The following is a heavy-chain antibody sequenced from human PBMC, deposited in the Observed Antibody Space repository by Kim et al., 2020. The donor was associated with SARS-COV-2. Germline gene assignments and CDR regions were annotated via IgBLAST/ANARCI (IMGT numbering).Heavy chain of an antibody. V-gene: IGHV3-9*01. D-gene: IGHD3-3*02. J-gene: IGHJ6*02. Sequence: GGSLRLSCIASGFTFNDHAMHWVRQAPGKGLEWVSGIMWNSGGTGYADSVKGRFTTSIDTAKNYLYLQMNSLRPEDTALYYCTKDVLAGGADVWGQGTAV. CDR1: GFTFNDHA. CDR2: IMWNSGGT. CDR3: TKDVLAGGADV.